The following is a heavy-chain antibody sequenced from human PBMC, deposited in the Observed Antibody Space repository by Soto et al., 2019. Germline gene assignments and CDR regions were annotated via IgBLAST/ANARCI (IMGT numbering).Heavy chain of an antibody. CDR1: GFSFSTHS. V-gene: IGHV3-21*01. J-gene: IGHJ4*02. CDR3: SRQEIAAVGVAGTVFDY. CDR2: ISPDSNYI. Sequence: PGGSLRLSCAASGFSFSTHSMNWVRQAPGQGLEWISSISPDSNYIYYADSVKGRFTTSRDNARNALYLQMDSLRAEDTAVYYCSRQEIAAVGVAGTVFDYWGQGSLVTVSS. D-gene: IGHD2-15*01.